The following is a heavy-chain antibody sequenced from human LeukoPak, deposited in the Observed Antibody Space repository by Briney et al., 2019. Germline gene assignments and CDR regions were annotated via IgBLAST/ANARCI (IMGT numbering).Heavy chain of an antibody. CDR1: GFTFSSYA. D-gene: IGHD2-2*01. CDR2: ISGGGGTT. V-gene: IGHV3-23*01. Sequence: GGSLRLSCAASGFTFSSYAMTWVRQAPGKGLEWVSGISGGGGTTYYADSVKGRFTISRDNSKNTLYLKMNSLRAEDTAVYYCAKDRASSTRGGRFDYWGQGTLVTVSS. CDR3: AKDRASSTRGGRFDY. J-gene: IGHJ4*02.